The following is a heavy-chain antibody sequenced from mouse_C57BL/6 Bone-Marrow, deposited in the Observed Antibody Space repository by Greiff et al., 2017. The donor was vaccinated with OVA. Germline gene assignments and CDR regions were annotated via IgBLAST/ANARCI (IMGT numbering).Heavy chain of an antibody. Sequence: EVMLVESGGGLVQPKGSLKLSCAASGFSFNTYAMNWVRQAPGKGLEWVARIRSKSNNYATYYADSVKDRFTISRDDSESMLYLQMNNLKTEDTAMYYCVRQGTMVTGFDYWGQGTTLTVSS. CDR2: IRSKSNNYAT. CDR3: VRQGTMVTGFDY. D-gene: IGHD2-2*01. CDR1: GFSFNTYA. J-gene: IGHJ2*01. V-gene: IGHV10-1*01.